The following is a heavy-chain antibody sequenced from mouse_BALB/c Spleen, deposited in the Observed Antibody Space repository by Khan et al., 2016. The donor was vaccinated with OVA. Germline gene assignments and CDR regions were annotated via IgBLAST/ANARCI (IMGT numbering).Heavy chain of an antibody. CDR3: AREGVRGVAMDY. Sequence: QVQLQQSGPELVKPGASVKISCKASGYTFTAYDINWVKQRPGQGLEWIGWIYPGDGSTKYNENFKGKATLTADQSSDTAYMQLNSLTSEKSAVYFCAREGVRGVAMDYWGQGTSVSVSS. D-gene: IGHD1-1*01. CDR2: IYPGDGST. V-gene: IGHV1S56*01. CDR1: GYTFTAYD. J-gene: IGHJ4*01.